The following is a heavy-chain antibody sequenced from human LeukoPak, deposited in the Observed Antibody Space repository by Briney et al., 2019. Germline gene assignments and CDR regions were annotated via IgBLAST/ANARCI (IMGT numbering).Heavy chain of an antibody. D-gene: IGHD3-22*01. V-gene: IGHV4-39*07. J-gene: IGHJ4*02. CDR2: IYYSGST. Sequence: SETQSLTCTVSGGSISSSSYYWGWIRQPPGKGLEWIGSIYYSGSTNYNPSLKSRVTISVDTSKNQFSLKLSSVTAADTAVYYCARGVPFYDSSGYYDDYWGQGTLVTVSS. CDR3: ARGVPFYDSSGYYDDY. CDR1: GGSISSSSYY.